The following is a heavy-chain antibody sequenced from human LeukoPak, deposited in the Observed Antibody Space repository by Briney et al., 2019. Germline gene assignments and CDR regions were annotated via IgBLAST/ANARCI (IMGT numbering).Heavy chain of an antibody. D-gene: IGHD3-3*01. Sequence: ASVKVSCKASGYTFTSYGISWVRQAPGQGLEWMGWISAYNGNTNYAQKLQGRVTMTTDTSTSTAYMELRSLRSDDTAVYYCARRQNDFGSGYYGGYYYYMDVWGKGTTVTVSS. J-gene: IGHJ6*03. CDR3: ARRQNDFGSGYYGGYYYYMDV. CDR1: GYTFTSYG. V-gene: IGHV1-18*01. CDR2: ISAYNGNT.